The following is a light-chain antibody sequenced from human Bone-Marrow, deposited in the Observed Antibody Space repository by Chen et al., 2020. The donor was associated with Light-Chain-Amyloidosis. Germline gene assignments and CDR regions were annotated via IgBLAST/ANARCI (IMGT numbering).Light chain of an antibody. J-gene: IGLJ3*02. CDR2: DDS. V-gene: IGLV3-21*02. CDR3: QVWDRSSDRPV. Sequence: SYLLTQPSSLSVAPGQTAPISCGGNNIGSTSVHWYQQTPGQAPLLVVYDDSDRPSGIPERLSGSNSGNTATLTSSRVEAGDEADYYCQVWDRSSDRPVFGGGTKLTVL. CDR1: NIGSTS.